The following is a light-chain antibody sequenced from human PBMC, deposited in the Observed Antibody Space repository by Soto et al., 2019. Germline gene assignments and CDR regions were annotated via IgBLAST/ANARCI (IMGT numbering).Light chain of an antibody. Sequence: ELVLTQSPDTLSLSPGESAPLSCGASQSDSSYLAWYQQNPGQAPRLIIYDAYNRATGIPARFSGSGSGTDFTLTISSLEPEDFAVYYCQQSSSWPPLTCGQGTRLEIK. CDR3: QQSSSWPPLT. CDR1: QSDSSY. J-gene: IGKJ5*01. CDR2: DAY. V-gene: IGKV3-11*01.